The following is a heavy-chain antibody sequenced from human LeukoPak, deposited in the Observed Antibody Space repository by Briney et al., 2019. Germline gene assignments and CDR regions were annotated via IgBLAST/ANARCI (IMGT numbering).Heavy chain of an antibody. CDR1: GFTFSSYG. V-gene: IGHV3-23*01. Sequence: GGSLRLSCAASGFTFSSYGMSWVRQAPGKGQEWVSVISSSGGSTYYAGSVKGRFTISRDNSKNTLYLQMNRLRAEDTALYYCAKDPHDRNYDFWNPGVYCYMDVWGKRTTVTVSS. D-gene: IGHD3-3*01. J-gene: IGHJ6*03. CDR3: AKDPHDRNYDFWNPGVYCYMDV. CDR2: ISSSGGST.